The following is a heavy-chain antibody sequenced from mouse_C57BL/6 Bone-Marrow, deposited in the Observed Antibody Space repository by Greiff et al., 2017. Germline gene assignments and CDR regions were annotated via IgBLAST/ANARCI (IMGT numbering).Heavy chain of an antibody. CDR2: INPSSGYT. V-gene: IGHV1-7*01. CDR3: ASNYWFAY. D-gene: IGHD1-3*01. Sequence: VQRVESGAELAKPGASVKLSCKASGYTFTSYWMHWVKQRPGQGLEWIGYINPSSGYTKYTQKFKDKATLTADKSSSTAYMQLSSLTYEDSAVYYCASNYWFAYWGQGTLVTVSA. CDR1: GYTFTSYW. J-gene: IGHJ3*01.